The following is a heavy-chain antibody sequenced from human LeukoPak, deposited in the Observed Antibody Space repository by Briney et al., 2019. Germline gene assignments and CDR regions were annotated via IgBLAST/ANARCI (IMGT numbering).Heavy chain of an antibody. D-gene: IGHD4-17*01. J-gene: IGHJ4*02. CDR3: ARHAHDYGDYVGRPIDY. V-gene: IGHV4-39*01. CDR1: GGSISNINYY. Sequence: SETLSLTCTVSGGSISNINYYGGWIRQPPGKGLGWIGSIYYSGSSYYNPSLKSRITISVDTSKNQFSLRLSSVTAADTAVYYCARHAHDYGDYVGRPIDYWGQGTLVTVSS. CDR2: IYYSGSS.